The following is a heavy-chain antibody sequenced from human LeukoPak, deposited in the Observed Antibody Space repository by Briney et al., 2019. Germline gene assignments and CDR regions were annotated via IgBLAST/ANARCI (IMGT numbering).Heavy chain of an antibody. CDR2: IKQDGSEK. CDR1: GFTFSSYW. V-gene: IGHV3-7*01. Sequence: GGSLRLSCAASGFTFSSYWMSWVRQAPGKGLEWVANIKQDGSEKYYVDSVKGRFTISRDNAKNSLYLQMNSLRAEDTAVYYCARDGYDSSGYYYYPIGYWGQGTLVTVSS. CDR3: ARDGYDSSGYYYYPIGY. J-gene: IGHJ4*02. D-gene: IGHD3-22*01.